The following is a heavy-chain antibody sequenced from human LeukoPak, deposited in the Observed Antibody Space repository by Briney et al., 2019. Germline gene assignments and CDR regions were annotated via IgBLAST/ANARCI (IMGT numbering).Heavy chain of an antibody. D-gene: IGHD3-16*01. Sequence: GGSLRLSCAASGFTFSSYGMHWVRQAPGKGLEWVAVIWYDGSNKYYADSVEGRFTISRDNSKNTLYLQMNSLRAEDTAVYYCARDLRGIDYWGQGTLVTVSS. V-gene: IGHV3-33*01. J-gene: IGHJ4*02. CDR3: ARDLRGIDY. CDR2: IWYDGSNK. CDR1: GFTFSSYG.